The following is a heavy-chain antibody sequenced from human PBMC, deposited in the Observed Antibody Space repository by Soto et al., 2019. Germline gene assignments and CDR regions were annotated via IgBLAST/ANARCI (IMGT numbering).Heavy chain of an antibody. J-gene: IGHJ4*02. D-gene: IGHD2-15*01. V-gene: IGHV1-18*01. CDR1: GYTFTSYG. Sequence: ASVKVSFKASGYTFTSYGISWVRQAPGQGLEWMGWISAYNGNTNYAQKLQGRVTMTTDTSTSTAYMELRSLRSDDTAVYYCARDLPDIVVVVAANFGYFDYWGQGTLVTVSS. CDR2: ISAYNGNT. CDR3: ARDLPDIVVVVAANFGYFDY.